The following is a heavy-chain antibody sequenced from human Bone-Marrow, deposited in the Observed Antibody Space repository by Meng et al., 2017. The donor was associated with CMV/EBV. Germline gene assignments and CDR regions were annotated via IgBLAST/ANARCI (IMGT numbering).Heavy chain of an antibody. Sequence: GESLKISCAASGFTFSSYSMNWVRQAPGKGLEWVSSISSSSSYIYYADSVKGRFTISRDNAKNPLYLQMNSLRAEDTAVYYGAGSQADDFWSGYYKIQRGGVNWFDPWGQGTLVTVSS. CDR1: GFTFSSYS. CDR2: ISSSSSYI. D-gene: IGHD3-3*01. V-gene: IGHV3-21*01. CDR3: AGSQADDFWSGYYKIQRGGVNWFDP. J-gene: IGHJ5*02.